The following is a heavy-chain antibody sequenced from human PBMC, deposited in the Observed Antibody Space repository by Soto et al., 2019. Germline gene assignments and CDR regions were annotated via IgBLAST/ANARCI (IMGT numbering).Heavy chain of an antibody. CDR1: GGSINSYY. CDR3: ARDSRKYSTSFAFDF. V-gene: IGHV4-59*01. D-gene: IGHD6-6*01. Sequence: ETLSLTCTVSGGSINSYYWSWIRQPPGKGLEWIGFVYYSGSTNYNPSLKSRVTISVDTSKNQFSLKLSSLTAADTAVYYCARDSRKYSTSFAFDFWGQGTLVTVSS. J-gene: IGHJ4*02. CDR2: VYYSGST.